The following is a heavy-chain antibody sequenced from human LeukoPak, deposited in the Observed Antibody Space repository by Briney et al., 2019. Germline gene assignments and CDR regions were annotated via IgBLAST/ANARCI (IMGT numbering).Heavy chain of an antibody. D-gene: IGHD6-6*01. CDR3: ARDGPRIAALGEDFDY. CDR1: GYTFTSYY. CDR2: INPSGGST. J-gene: IGHJ4*02. V-gene: IGHV1-46*01. Sequence: ASVKVSCKASGYTFTSYYMHWVRQAPGQGLEWMGIINPSGGSTIYAQKFQGRVTMTRDTSTSTVYMELSSLRSEDTAVYYCARDGPRIAALGEDFDYWGQGTLVTVSS.